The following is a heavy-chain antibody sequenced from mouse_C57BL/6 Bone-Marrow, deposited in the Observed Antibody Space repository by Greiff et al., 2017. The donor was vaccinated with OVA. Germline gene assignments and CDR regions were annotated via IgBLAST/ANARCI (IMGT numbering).Heavy chain of an antibody. D-gene: IGHD1-1*01. Sequence: VQLQQPGAELVKPGVSMKLSCKASGYTFTSYWMHWVKQRPGRGLEWIGRIDPNSGGTKYNEKFKSKATLTVDKPSSTAYMQLSSLTSEDSAVYYCALYYYGSSPIIAYWGQGTLVTVSA. V-gene: IGHV1-72*01. CDR2: IDPNSGGT. CDR1: GYTFTSYW. J-gene: IGHJ3*01. CDR3: ALYYYGSSPIIAY.